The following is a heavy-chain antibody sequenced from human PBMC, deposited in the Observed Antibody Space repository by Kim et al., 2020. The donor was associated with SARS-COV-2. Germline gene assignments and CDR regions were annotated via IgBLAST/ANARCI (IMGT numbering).Heavy chain of an antibody. CDR2: INPNSDGT. CDR1: GYTFTGYY. J-gene: IGHJ1*01. V-gene: IGHV1-2*02. CDR3: ARVGWKAVAGTYFQH. D-gene: IGHD6-19*01. Sequence: ASVKVSCKASGYTFTGYYMHWVRQAPGQGLEWMGWINPNSDGTNYAQKFQGRVTMTRDTSISTAYMELSRLRSDDTAVYYCARVGWKAVAGTYFQHWGQGTLVTVSS.